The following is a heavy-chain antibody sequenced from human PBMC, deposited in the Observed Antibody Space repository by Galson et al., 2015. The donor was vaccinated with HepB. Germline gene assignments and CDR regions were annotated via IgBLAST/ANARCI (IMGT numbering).Heavy chain of an antibody. D-gene: IGHD6-25*01. CDR3: VKPVEFSGRSGSFDY. V-gene: IGHV3-30-3*02. CDR2: ISYDGSNE. CDR1: KFAFSSYA. Sequence: SLRLSCAASKFAFSSYAIHWVRQAPGKGLEWVANISYDGSNENYADSVKGRFTVSRDNSKNTLYLHMNSLRAEDTAMYYCVKPVEFSGRSGSFDYWGQGTLLTVSS. J-gene: IGHJ4*02.